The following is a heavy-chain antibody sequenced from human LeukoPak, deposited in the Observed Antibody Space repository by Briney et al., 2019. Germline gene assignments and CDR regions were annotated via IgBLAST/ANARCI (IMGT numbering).Heavy chain of an antibody. CDR3: ATDFYDST. D-gene: IGHD3-22*01. J-gene: IGHJ5*02. Sequence: GGSLRLSCATSGFTFSNAWMNWVRQAPGKGLEWVGRIRSNSDGGTIDYATPVKGRFTLSRDDSKTTLYLQMNSLQTEDTAVYYCATDFYDSTWGQGTLVTVSS. CDR2: IRSNSDGGTI. CDR1: GFTFSNAW. V-gene: IGHV3-15*07.